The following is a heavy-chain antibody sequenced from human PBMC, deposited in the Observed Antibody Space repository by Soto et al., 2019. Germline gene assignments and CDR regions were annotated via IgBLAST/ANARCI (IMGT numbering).Heavy chain of an antibody. CDR3: ARGYYYDSSGYSLSPNAFDI. CDR1: GYTFTNYY. V-gene: IGHV1-2*04. D-gene: IGHD3-22*01. J-gene: IGHJ3*02. Sequence: ASVKVSCKTSGYTFTNYYVHWLRKAPGQGLEWMGRINPNTGGTNHAQKFQGWVTMTRDTSISTAYMELSRLRSDDTAVYYCARGYYYDSSGYSLSPNAFDIWGQGTMVTVSS. CDR2: INPNTGGT.